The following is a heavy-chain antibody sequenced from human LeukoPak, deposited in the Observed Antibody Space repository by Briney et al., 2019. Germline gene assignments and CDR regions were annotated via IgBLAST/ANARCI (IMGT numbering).Heavy chain of an antibody. CDR1: GGSIGSSAYS. D-gene: IGHD5-12*01. Sequence: SETLSLTCTVSGGSIGSSAYSWGWIRQPPGKGLEWIGSISYTGTTYYNPSLKSRVTISLDTSKNQFSLKLSSVTAADTAVYYCARGPGYEVWFDPWGQGTLVTVSS. J-gene: IGHJ5*02. CDR3: ARGPGYEVWFDP. CDR2: ISYTGTT. V-gene: IGHV4-39*01.